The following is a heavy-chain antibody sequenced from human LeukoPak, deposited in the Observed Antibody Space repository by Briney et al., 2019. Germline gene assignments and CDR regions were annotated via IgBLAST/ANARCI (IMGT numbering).Heavy chain of an antibody. Sequence: GGSLRLSCAASGFTVSSKYINWVRQAPGKGLEWVSLIYGSTSADYADSVKGRFTISRDNSMNTVYLQMNSLRAEDTAIYYCARLNFGDDYWGQGALVAVSS. CDR1: GFTVSSKY. D-gene: IGHD4-17*01. V-gene: IGHV3-66*01. CDR2: IYGSTSA. CDR3: ARLNFGDDY. J-gene: IGHJ4*02.